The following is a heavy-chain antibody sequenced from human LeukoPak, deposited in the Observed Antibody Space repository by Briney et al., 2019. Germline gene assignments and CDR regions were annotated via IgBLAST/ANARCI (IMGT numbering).Heavy chain of an antibody. Sequence: PLETLSLTCTVSGGSISGGGYYWSWTRHHPGKGLEWMEYIYYSGSTYYNPSLKSRVTISVDTSKNQFSLKLSSVAAADRAVYYWARVQSGGYYPVWFDPWGEGTLVTVSS. J-gene: IGHJ5*02. V-gene: IGHV4-31*03. D-gene: IGHD3-22*01. CDR2: IYYSGST. CDR3: ARVQSGGYYPVWFDP. CDR1: GGSISGGGYY.